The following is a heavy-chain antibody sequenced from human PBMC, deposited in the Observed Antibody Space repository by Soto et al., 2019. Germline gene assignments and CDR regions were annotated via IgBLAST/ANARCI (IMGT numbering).Heavy chain of an antibody. CDR1: GFTFSSYG. J-gene: IGHJ6*02. CDR3: AKDRDSSSGWYRDYYYYGTDV. Sequence: QVQLVESGGGVVQPGRSLILSCAASGFTFSSYGMHWVRQAPGKGLGWVAVISYDGSNKYYADSVKGRFTISRDNSKNTLYLQLNILRAEDTAVYYCAKDRDSSSGWYRDYYYYGTDVWRQGTTLTVSS. CDR2: ISYDGSNK. D-gene: IGHD6-19*01. V-gene: IGHV3-30*18.